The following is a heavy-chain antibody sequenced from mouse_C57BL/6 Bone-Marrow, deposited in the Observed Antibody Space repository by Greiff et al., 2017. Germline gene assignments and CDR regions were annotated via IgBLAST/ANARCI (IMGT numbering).Heavy chain of an antibody. V-gene: IGHV1-64*01. Sequence: QVQLQQPGAELVKPGASVSLSCKASGYTFTSYWMHWVKQRPGQGLEWIGMIHPNSGSTNYNEKFKSKATRTVDTSSSTAYMQLSSLTSEDSAVYYCARCYDYHWYFDVWGTGTTVTVSS. D-gene: IGHD2-4*01. CDR1: GYTFTSYW. J-gene: IGHJ1*03. CDR2: IHPNSGST. CDR3: ARCYDYHWYFDV.